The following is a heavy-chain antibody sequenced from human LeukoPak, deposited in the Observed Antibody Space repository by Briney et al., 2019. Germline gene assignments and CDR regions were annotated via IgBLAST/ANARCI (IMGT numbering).Heavy chain of an antibody. J-gene: IGHJ4*02. Sequence: SETLSLTCTVSGDSLNNHYWDWIRQPPGKGLEWIGEIHAVEGTNYNPSLRSRVTVSLDTSKNQFSLKMSSVTAADTAVYYCSSGTDSRKLGYWGQGTLVTVSS. CDR1: GDSLNNHY. CDR3: SSGTDSRKLGY. V-gene: IGHV4-34*01. D-gene: IGHD3-22*01. CDR2: IHAVEGT.